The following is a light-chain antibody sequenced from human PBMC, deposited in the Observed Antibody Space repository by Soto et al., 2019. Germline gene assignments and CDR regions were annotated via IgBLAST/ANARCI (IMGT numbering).Light chain of an antibody. CDR3: SSYTSSSTLGV. CDR1: SSDVGGYNY. CDR2: EVN. Sequence: QSVLTQPASVSGSPGQSITISCTGTSSDVGGYNYVSWYQQHPGKAPKLMIYEVNTRPSGVSNRFSGSKSGSTASLTISGLKAEDEADYYCSSYTSSSTLGVFGTGTKVTVL. V-gene: IGLV2-14*01. J-gene: IGLJ1*01.